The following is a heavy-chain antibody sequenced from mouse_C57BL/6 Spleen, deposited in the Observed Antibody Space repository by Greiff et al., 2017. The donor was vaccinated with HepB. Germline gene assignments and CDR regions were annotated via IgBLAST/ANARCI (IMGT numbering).Heavy chain of an antibody. Sequence: QLQESGPELVKPGASVKISCKASGYSFTDYNMNWVKQSNGKSLEWIGVINPNYGTTSYNKKFKGKATLTVDQSPSTAYMQLNSLTSEDSAVYYCARKDGWGYYFDYWGQGTTLTVSS. V-gene: IGHV1-39*01. CDR2: INPNYGTT. CDR3: ARKDGWGYYFDY. D-gene: IGHD2-3*01. CDR1: GYSFTDYN. J-gene: IGHJ2*01.